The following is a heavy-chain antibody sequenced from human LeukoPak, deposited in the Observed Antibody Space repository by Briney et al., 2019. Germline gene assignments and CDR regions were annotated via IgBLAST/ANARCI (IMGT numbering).Heavy chain of an antibody. D-gene: IGHD2-2*01. V-gene: IGHV4-4*07. CDR2: NYASEST. J-gene: IGHJ4*02. CDR3: ARDSRALSRYCSTTSCYFDY. CDR1: GGSISYYY. Sequence: SETLSLTCTVSGGSISYYYWSWIRQPAGKGLEWIGRNYASESTNYNPSLKSRVTMSVDTSKNQFSLILSSVTVADTAVYYCARDSRALSRYCSTTSCYFDYWGQGTLVTVSS.